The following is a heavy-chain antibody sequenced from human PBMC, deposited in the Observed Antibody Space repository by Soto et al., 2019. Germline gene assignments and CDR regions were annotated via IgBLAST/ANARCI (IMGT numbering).Heavy chain of an antibody. CDR3: ARAGHYYDSSVYAN. CDR1: GYTFGTSG. D-gene: IGHD3-22*01. J-gene: IGHJ4*02. V-gene: IGHV1-18*01. Sequence: QVKLVQSGAEVKKLGTSMKVSCKASGYTFGTSGISWIRQAPGQGLAWMVWISAYNGNTNYEQMLPDRVTMTTDTAKNTAYLELRILSSDDTAVYYCARAGHYYDSSVYANWGQGPLVTVSS. CDR2: ISAYNGNT.